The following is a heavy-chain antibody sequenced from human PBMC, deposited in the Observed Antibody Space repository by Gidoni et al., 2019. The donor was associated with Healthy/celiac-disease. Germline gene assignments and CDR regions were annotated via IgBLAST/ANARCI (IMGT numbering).Heavy chain of an antibody. Sequence: QVQLVESGGGVVQPGRSLRLSCAASGFPFSTYGMHWVRQAPGKGLELVAVIAEDGSNKYYADSVKGRFTSSRDNSKNTLYLQMNSLRAEDTAVYYCAKDAAYYYDSSGYYHDAFDIWGQGTMVTVSS. V-gene: IGHV3-30*18. D-gene: IGHD3-22*01. CDR1: GFPFSTYG. J-gene: IGHJ3*02. CDR2: IAEDGSNK. CDR3: AKDAAYYYDSSGYYHDAFDI.